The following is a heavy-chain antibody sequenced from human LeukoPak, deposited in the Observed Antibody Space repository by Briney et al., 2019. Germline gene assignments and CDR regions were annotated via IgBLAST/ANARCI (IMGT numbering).Heavy chain of an antibody. Sequence: ASVKVSFKASGYTFTSYAMHWVRQAPGQRLEWMGWINAGNGNTKYSQKFQGRVTITRDTSASTAYMGLSSLRSEDTAVYYCASSVLRQYCTNGVCYAPDYWGQGTLVTVSS. CDR1: GYTFTSYA. V-gene: IGHV1-3*01. J-gene: IGHJ4*02. CDR2: INAGNGNT. CDR3: ASSVLRQYCTNGVCYAPDY. D-gene: IGHD2-8*01.